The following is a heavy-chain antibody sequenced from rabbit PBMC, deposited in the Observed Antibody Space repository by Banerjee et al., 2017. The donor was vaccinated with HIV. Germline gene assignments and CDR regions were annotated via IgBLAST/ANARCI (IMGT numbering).Heavy chain of an antibody. D-gene: IGHD7-1*01. CDR3: ARDSYGTGGLLHL. Sequence: EESGGGLVQPEGSLTLTCKASGFDFSSNAMCWVRQAPGKGLEWIGYIDPVFGSTYYASWVSGRFTISSHDAQNTLFLQLNSLTAADTATYFCARDSYGTGGLLHLWGPGTLVTVS. CDR1: GFDFSSNA. J-gene: IGHJ4*01. CDR2: IDPVFGST. V-gene: IGHV1S47*01.